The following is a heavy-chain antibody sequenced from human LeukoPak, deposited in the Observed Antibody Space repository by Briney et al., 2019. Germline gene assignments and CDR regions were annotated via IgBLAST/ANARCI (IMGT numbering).Heavy chain of an antibody. Sequence: GGSLRLSCAASGFTFSSYEMTWVRQAPGKGLEWVSYISSSGSTIYYADSVKGRFTISRDNAKNSLYLQMNSLRAEDTAVYYCARDPGSGSSDYWGQGTLVTVSS. V-gene: IGHV3-48*03. CDR2: ISSSGSTI. D-gene: IGHD3-10*01. CDR3: ARDPGSGSSDY. J-gene: IGHJ4*02. CDR1: GFTFSSYE.